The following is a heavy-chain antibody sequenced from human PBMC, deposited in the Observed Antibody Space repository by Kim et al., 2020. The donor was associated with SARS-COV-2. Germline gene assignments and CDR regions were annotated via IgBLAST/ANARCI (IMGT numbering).Heavy chain of an antibody. CDR2: IYYSGDT. V-gene: IGHV4-39*07. J-gene: IGHJ4*02. Sequence: SETLSLTCTVSGGSIRSSSYYWGRIRQPPGKGLEWIGSIYYSGDTYYNPSLQSRVTISVDTSKNQFSLKLSSVTAADTAVYYCARVNYDILTGYPLFDFWGQGTLVTVSS. CDR1: GGSIRSSSYY. CDR3: ARVNYDILTGYPLFDF. D-gene: IGHD3-9*01.